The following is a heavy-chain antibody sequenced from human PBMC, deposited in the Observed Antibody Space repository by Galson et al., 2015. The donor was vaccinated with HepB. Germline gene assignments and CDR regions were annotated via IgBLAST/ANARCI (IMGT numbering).Heavy chain of an antibody. J-gene: IGHJ4*02. Sequence: SVKVSCKASGGTFSSYAISWVRQAPGQGLEWMGGIIPIFGTANYAQKFQGRVTITADKSTSTAYMELSSLRSEDTAVYYCARVFRDYSGSYYFDYWGQGTLVTVSS. CDR3: ARVFRDYSGSYYFDY. D-gene: IGHD1-26*01. CDR2: IIPIFGTA. V-gene: IGHV1-69*06. CDR1: GGTFSSYA.